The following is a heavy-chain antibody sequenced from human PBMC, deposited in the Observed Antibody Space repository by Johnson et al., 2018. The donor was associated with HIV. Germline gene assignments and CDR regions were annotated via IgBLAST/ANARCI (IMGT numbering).Heavy chain of an antibody. CDR1: GFTFSSYG. CDR2: IRFDGSNK. CDR3: ANNLQQLATKDAFDI. J-gene: IGHJ3*02. V-gene: IGHV3-30*02. Sequence: VQLVESGGGVVQPGGSLRLSCAASGFTFSSYGMHWVRQAPGKGLEWVAFIRFDGSNKYYADSVKGRFTISRDNSKNTLYLQMNSLRAEDTAVYYCANNLQQLATKDAFDIWGQGTMVTVSS. D-gene: IGHD6-13*01.